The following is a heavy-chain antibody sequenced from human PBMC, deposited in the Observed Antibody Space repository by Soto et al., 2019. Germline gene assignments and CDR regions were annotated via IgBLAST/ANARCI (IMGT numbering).Heavy chain of an antibody. Sequence: SVKVSCKASGGTFSSYAISWVRQAPGQGLEWMGGIIPIFGTANYAQKFQGRVTITADESTSTAYMELSSLRSEDTAVYYCARGHGEAAAGTSYFDYWGQGTLVTVSS. CDR3: ARGHGEAAAGTSYFDY. D-gene: IGHD6-13*01. V-gene: IGHV1-69*13. CDR1: GGTFSSYA. J-gene: IGHJ4*02. CDR2: IIPIFGTA.